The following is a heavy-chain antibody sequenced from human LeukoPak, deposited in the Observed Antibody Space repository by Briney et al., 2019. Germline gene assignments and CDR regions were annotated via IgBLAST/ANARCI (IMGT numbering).Heavy chain of an antibody. CDR1: GGSITSGGYY. CDR3: ASLTSYYFDY. Sequence: SETLSLTCTVSGGSITSGGYYWSWIRQAPGKGLEWIGYIYQSGDTYSNPSLKSRVTISVDRSNNQFSLKLSSVTAADTAVYYCASLTSYYFDYWGQGALVTVSS. CDR2: IYQSGDT. V-gene: IGHV4-30-2*01. J-gene: IGHJ4*02.